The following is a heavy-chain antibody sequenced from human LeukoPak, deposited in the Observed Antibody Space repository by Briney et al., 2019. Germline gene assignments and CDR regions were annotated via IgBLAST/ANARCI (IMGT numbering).Heavy chain of an antibody. J-gene: IGHJ6*03. CDR1: GFTFSSYE. Sequence: PGGSLRLSCAASGFTFSSYEMNWVRQAPGKGLEWVSYISSSGSTIYYADSVKGRFTISRDNAKNSLYLQMNSLRAEDTAVYYCARNSMVYAIPHDYYYMDVWGKGTTVTVSS. CDR2: ISSSGSTI. D-gene: IGHD2-8*01. V-gene: IGHV3-48*03. CDR3: ARNSMVYAIPHDYYYMDV.